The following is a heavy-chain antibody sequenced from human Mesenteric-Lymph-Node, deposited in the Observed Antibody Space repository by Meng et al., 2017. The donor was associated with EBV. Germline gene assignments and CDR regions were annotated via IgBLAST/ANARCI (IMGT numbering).Heavy chain of an antibody. D-gene: IGHD3-10*01. CDR1: GGSFSGYY. J-gene: IGHJ4*02. CDR2: IGEINHREIT. Sequence: QVQLQQLGAGLLKPSEPLSLTCAVYGGSFSGYYWSWVRQPPGKGLEWIGEIGEINHREITNYSPSLKSRVTMSVDTSNNQFSLKLSSVTAADTAVYYCASRSGHSDYWGQGTLVTVSS. V-gene: IGHV4-34*01. CDR3: ASRSGHSDY.